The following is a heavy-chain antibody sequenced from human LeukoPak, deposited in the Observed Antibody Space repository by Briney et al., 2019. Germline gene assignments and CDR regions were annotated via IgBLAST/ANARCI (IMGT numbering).Heavy chain of an antibody. CDR1: GYSISSGYY. Sequence: SETLSLTCTVSGYSISSGYYWGWIRQPPGKGLEWIGSIYHSGSTYYNPSLKSRVTISVDTSKNQFSLKLSSVTAADTAVYYCARAGRIAVVGTVGYWGQGTLVTVSS. D-gene: IGHD6-19*01. J-gene: IGHJ4*02. CDR2: IYHSGST. CDR3: ARAGRIAVVGTVGY. V-gene: IGHV4-38-2*02.